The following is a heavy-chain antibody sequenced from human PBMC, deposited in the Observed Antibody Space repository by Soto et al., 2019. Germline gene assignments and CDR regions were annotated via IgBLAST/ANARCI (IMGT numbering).Heavy chain of an antibody. CDR1: GGSISSGGYS. D-gene: IGHD4-17*01. CDR2: IYHSGST. V-gene: IGHV4-30-2*01. J-gene: IGHJ4*02. Sequence: SETLSLTCAVSGGSISSGGYSWSWIRQPPGKGLEWIGYIYHSGSTYYNPSLKSRVTISVDRSKNQFSLKLSSVTAADTAVYYCASTVTTTTYFDYWGQGTLVTVSS. CDR3: ASTVTTTTYFDY.